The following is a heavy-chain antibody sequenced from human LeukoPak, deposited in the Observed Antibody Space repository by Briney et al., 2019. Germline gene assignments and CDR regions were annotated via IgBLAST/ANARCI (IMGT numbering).Heavy chain of an antibody. Sequence: GGSLRLSCAASGFTFSTYEMNWVRQAPGKGLEWVSYIGSSDTMYYADSVKGRFTISRDNAKNSLYLQMNSLRAEDTAIYYCAREGRSGYDLTGYYGMDVWGKGPTVTVSS. CDR3: AREGRSGYDLTGYYGMDV. CDR2: IGSSDTM. CDR1: GFTFSTYE. J-gene: IGHJ6*04. D-gene: IGHD5-12*01. V-gene: IGHV3-48*03.